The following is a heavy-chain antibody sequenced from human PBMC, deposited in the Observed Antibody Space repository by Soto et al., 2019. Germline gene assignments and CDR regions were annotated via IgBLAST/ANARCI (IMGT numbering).Heavy chain of an antibody. V-gene: IGHV1-69*13. Sequence: SVKVSCKASGGTFSSYSISWVLQAPGEGLEWMGGIIPIFGTANYAQKFQGRVTITADESTSTAYMELSSLRSEDTAVYYCARDRSGYSSGRARHFDYWGQGTQVTVSS. D-gene: IGHD2-15*01. CDR3: ARDRSGYSSGRARHFDY. J-gene: IGHJ4*02. CDR1: GGTFSSYS. CDR2: IIPIFGTA.